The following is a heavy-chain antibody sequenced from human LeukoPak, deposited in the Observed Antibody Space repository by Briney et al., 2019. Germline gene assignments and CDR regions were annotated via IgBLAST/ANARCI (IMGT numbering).Heavy chain of an antibody. CDR3: ARFKQLGRSFDS. CDR1: GGSIGKTSYY. D-gene: IGHD1-1*01. Sequence: SETLSLTCTVSGGSIGKTSYYWGWIRQPPGKGLEWIGNIYYSGTTYYNPSLKSRVTISVDTSKNQFSLTLNSVTAADTAVYFCARFKQLGRSFDSWGLGSLVTVSS. CDR2: IYYSGTT. J-gene: IGHJ4*02. V-gene: IGHV4-39*07.